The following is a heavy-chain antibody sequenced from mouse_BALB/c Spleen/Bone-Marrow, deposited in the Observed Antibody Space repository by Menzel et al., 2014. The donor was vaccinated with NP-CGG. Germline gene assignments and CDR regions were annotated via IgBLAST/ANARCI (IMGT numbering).Heavy chain of an antibody. Sequence: EVKLMESGPELVKPGASVKMSCKASGYTFTSYVMHWVKQKPGQGLEWIGYINPNNDGTKYHEKFKGKATLTSDKSSSTAYMELSSLTSEDSAVYYCARGKTYAMDYWGQGTSVTVSS. CDR3: ARGKTYAMDY. CDR1: GYTFTSYV. D-gene: IGHD2-1*01. J-gene: IGHJ4*01. V-gene: IGHV1-14*01. CDR2: INPNNDGT.